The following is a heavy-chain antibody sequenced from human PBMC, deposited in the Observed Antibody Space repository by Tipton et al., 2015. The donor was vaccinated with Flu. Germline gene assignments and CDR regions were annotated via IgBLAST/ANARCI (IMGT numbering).Heavy chain of an antibody. D-gene: IGHD3-10*01. V-gene: IGHV5-10-1*01. CDR3: ARQVKAVLLPDYYYYYMDV. Sequence: VQLVQSGAEVKKPGESLRISCKGSGYSFTSYWISWVRQMPGKGLEWMGRIDPSDSYTNYSPSFQGHVTISADKSISTAYLQWSSLKASDTAMYYCARQVKAVLLPDYYYYYMDVWGKGTTVTVSS. J-gene: IGHJ6*03. CDR2: IDPSDSYT. CDR1: GYSFTSYW.